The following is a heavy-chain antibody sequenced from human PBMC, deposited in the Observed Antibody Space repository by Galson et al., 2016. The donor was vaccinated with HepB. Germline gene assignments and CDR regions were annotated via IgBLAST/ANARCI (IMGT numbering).Heavy chain of an antibody. CDR2: SKSKTDGGAI. Sequence: SLRLSCAASGFSFSTAWMTWVRLAPGKGLEWIGRSKSKTDGGAIDYAAPVRGRFTISRDDSRDTLFLQMNSLKFEDTAVYYCTVCGLTGDLDYWGRGTRVAVSS. CDR3: TVCGLTGDLDY. CDR1: GFSFSTAW. D-gene: IGHD2-21*02. V-gene: IGHV3-15*01. J-gene: IGHJ4*03.